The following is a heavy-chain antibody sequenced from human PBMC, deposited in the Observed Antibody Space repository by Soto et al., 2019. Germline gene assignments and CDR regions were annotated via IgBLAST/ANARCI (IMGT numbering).Heavy chain of an antibody. CDR2: ISPIFGTA. V-gene: IGHV1-69*13. Sequence: SVKVSCKASGGTFSSYAISWVRQAPGQGLEWMGGISPIFGTANYAQKFQGRVTITADESTSTAYMEPSSLRSEDTAVYYCARDKASSGWTLSYYYGMDVWGQGTTVTVSS. J-gene: IGHJ6*02. CDR3: ARDKASSGWTLSYYYGMDV. D-gene: IGHD6-19*01. CDR1: GGTFSSYA.